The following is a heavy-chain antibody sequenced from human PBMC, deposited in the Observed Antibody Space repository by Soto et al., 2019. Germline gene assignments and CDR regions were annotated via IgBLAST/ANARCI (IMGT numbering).Heavy chain of an antibody. V-gene: IGHV4-59*01. D-gene: IGHD3-10*01. CDR2: IYYSGGP. CDR1: GGSISGYY. CDR3: ARGGGAIPSYYYGMDV. J-gene: IGHJ6*02. Sequence: SETLSLTCTVSGGSISGYYWTWIRQPPGKGLEWIGYIYYSGGPNYNPSLKSRVTISVDTSKNQFSLKLTSVTAADTAVYYCARGGGAIPSYYYGMDVWGQGTTVTVSS.